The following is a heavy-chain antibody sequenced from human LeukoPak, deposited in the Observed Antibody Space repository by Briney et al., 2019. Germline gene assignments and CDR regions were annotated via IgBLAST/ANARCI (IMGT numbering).Heavy chain of an antibody. CDR3: ARVIGGYDSSGYQYYFDY. CDR2: IYYSGST. V-gene: IGHV4-59*01. CDR1: GGSISSYY. D-gene: IGHD3-22*01. J-gene: IGHJ4*02. Sequence: PSETLSLTCTVSGGSISSYYWSWIRQPPGKGLEWIGYIYYSGSTNYNPSLKSRVTISVDTSKNQFSLKLSSVTAADTAVYYCARVIGGYDSSGYQYYFDYWGQGTLVTVSS.